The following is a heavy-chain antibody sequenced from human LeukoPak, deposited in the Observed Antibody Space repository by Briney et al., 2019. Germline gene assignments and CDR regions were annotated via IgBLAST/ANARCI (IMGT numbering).Heavy chain of an antibody. V-gene: IGHV3-30*18. Sequence: GGSLRLSCAASGFTFSSYGMHWVRQAPGKGLEWVAVISYDGSNKYYADSVKGRFTISRDNSKNTLYLQMNSLRAEDTAVYYCAKLIVVTDAFDIWGQGTMVTVSS. CDR3: AKLIVVTDAFDI. CDR1: GFTFSSYG. J-gene: IGHJ3*02. D-gene: IGHD3-22*01. CDR2: ISYDGSNK.